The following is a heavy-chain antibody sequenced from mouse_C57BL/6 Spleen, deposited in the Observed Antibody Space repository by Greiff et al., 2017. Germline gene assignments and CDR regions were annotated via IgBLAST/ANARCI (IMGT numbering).Heavy chain of an antibody. D-gene: IGHD1-1*01. CDR2: IWNGGGT. V-gene: IGHV2-9-1*01. Sequence: VMLVESGPGLVAPSQSLSITCTVSGFSLTSYAISWVRQPPGKGLEWLGVIWNGGGTNYNSGLKSRLSISKDNSKSQVFLKMNSLQTDDTARYYCARKGDYGSSYWYFDVWGTGTTVTVSS. CDR1: GFSLTSYA. CDR3: ARKGDYGSSYWYFDV. J-gene: IGHJ1*03.